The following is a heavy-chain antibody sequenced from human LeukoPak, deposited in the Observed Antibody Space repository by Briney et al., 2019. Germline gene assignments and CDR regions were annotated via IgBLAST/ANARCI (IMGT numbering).Heavy chain of an antibody. CDR2: IYSGGST. V-gene: IGHV3-66*01. Sequence: GGSLRLSCAASGFTFSSYAMSWVRQAPDKGLEWVSVIYSGGSTYYADSVKGRFTISRDNSKNTLFLQMNSLRAEDTAVYYCVRTFDYWGQGTLVTVSS. J-gene: IGHJ4*02. CDR1: GFTFSSYA. CDR3: VRTFDY.